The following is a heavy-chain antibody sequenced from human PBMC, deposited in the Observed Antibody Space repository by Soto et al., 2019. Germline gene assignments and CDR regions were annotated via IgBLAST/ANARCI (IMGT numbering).Heavy chain of an antibody. V-gene: IGHV3-30*18. CDR3: AKDPRPYNPLYDFWSGGDY. J-gene: IGHJ4*02. CDR2: ISYDGSNK. CDR1: GFTFSSYG. D-gene: IGHD3-3*01. Sequence: PGGSLRLSCAASGFTFSSYGMHWVRQAPGKGLEWVAVISYDGSNKYYADSVKGRFTISRDNSKNTLYLQMNSLRAEDTAVYYCAKDPRPYNPLYDFWSGGDYWGQGTLVTVSS.